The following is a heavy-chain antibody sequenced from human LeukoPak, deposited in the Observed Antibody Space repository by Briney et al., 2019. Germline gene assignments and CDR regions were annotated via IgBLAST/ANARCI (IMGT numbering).Heavy chain of an antibody. V-gene: IGHV4-34*01. D-gene: IGHD1-26*01. CDR1: GGSFSGYY. CDR3: AREPRIVGATSTGDY. CDR2: INHSGST. J-gene: IGHJ4*02. Sequence: PSETLSLTCAVYGGSFSGYYWSWIRQPPGKGLEWIGEINHSGSTNYNPSLKSRVTISVDTSKNQFSLKLSSVTAADTAVYYCAREPRIVGATSTGDYWGQGTLVTVSS.